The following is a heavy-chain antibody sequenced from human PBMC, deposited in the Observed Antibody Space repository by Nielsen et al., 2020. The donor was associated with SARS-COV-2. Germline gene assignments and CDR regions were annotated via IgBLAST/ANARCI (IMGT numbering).Heavy chain of an antibody. CDR2: ISYDGSNK. D-gene: IGHD3-10*01. CDR1: GFTFSSYA. V-gene: IGHV3-30-3*01. J-gene: IGHJ6*03. Sequence: GGSLRLSCAASGFTFSSYAMHWVRQAPGKGLEWVAVISYDGSNKYYADSVKGRFTISRDNSKNTLYLQMNSLRAEDTAVYYCARVGIRGVLYMDVWGKGTTVTVSS. CDR3: ARVGIRGVLYMDV.